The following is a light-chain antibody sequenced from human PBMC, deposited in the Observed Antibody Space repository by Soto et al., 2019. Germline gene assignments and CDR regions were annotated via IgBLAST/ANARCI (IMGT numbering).Light chain of an antibody. Sequence: DIQMTQSPSTLSGSVGDRVTITCRASQTISSWLAWYKQKPGKAPKLLIYKASTLKSGVPSSFSGSGSGTEFTLTISSLQPDDFATYYCQHYNRYSEAFGQGTKVELK. CDR1: QTISSW. V-gene: IGKV1-5*03. J-gene: IGKJ1*01. CDR3: QHYNRYSEA. CDR2: KAS.